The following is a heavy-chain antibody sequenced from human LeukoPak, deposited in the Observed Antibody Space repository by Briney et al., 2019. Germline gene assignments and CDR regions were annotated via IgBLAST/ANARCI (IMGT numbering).Heavy chain of an antibody. V-gene: IGHV4-4*07. CDR2: MYISGTT. J-gene: IGHJ4*02. Sequence: NSSETLSLTCTVSGGSISTYYWTWIRQPAGKGLEWIGRMYISGTTKYNPSLKSRVTMSLDRSKNQFSLQLTSVTAADTAVYYCASGDYYDGLGKLDFRGQGTLVSVSS. CDR3: ASGDYYDGLGKLDF. D-gene: IGHD4-17*01. CDR1: GGSISTYY.